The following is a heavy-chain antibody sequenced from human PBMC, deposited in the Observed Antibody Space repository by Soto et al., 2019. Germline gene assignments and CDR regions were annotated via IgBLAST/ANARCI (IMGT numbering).Heavy chain of an antibody. CDR3: ARPKGYYYGMDV. CDR2: IYYSGST. Sequence: ETLSLTCTVSGGSISSSSYYWGWIRQPPGKGLEWIGSIYYSGSTYYNPSLKSRVTISVDTSKNQFSLKLSSVTAADTAVYSCARPKGYYYGMDVWGQGTSVTVSS. J-gene: IGHJ6*02. CDR1: GGSISSSSYY. V-gene: IGHV4-39*01.